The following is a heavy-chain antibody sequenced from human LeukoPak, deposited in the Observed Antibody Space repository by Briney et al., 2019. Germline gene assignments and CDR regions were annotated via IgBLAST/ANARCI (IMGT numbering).Heavy chain of an antibody. J-gene: IGHJ3*02. V-gene: IGHV3-53*01. D-gene: IGHD6-19*01. Sequence: GGSLRLSCAASGFTVSSNYMSWVRQAPGKGREWVSVFYSGGSTYYAASVKGRFTISRDNSKNTLYLQMNSLRAEDTAVYYCAREASIAVAGTDHDAFDIWGQGTMVTVAS. CDR3: AREASIAVAGTDHDAFDI. CDR1: GFTVSSNY. CDR2: FYSGGST.